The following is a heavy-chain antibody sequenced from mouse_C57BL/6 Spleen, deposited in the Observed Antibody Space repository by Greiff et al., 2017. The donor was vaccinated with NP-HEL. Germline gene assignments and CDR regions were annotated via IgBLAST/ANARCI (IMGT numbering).Heavy chain of an antibody. D-gene: IGHD2-5*01. CDR2: IDPSDSYT. CDR1: GYTFTSYW. CDR3: ARSRIHSKVFAY. Sequence: QVQLQQPGAELVKPGASVKLSCKASGYTFTSYWMQWVKQRPGQGLEWIGEIDPSDSYTNYNQKFKGKATLTVDTSSSTAYMQLSSLTSEDSAVYYCARSRIHSKVFAYWGQGTLVTVSA. J-gene: IGHJ3*01. V-gene: IGHV1-50*01.